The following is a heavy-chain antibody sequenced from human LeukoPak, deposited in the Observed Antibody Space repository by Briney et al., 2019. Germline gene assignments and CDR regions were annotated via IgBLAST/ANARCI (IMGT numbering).Heavy chain of an antibody. V-gene: IGHV1-2*06. CDR2: INPNSGGT. Sequence: GVSVKVSCKASGYTFTGYYMHWVRQAPGQGLEWMGRINPNSGGTNYAQKFQGRVTMTRDTSISTAYMELSRLRSDDTAVYYCAIIAVAGSLDYWGQGTLVTVSS. D-gene: IGHD6-19*01. J-gene: IGHJ4*02. CDR1: GYTFTGYY. CDR3: AIIAVAGSLDY.